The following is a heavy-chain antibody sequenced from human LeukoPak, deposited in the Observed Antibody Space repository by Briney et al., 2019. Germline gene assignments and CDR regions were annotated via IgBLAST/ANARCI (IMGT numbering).Heavy chain of an antibody. D-gene: IGHD1-26*01. Sequence: GGSLRLSCAASGFTFSSYAMSWVRQAPGKGLEWVSTISNSDGSTYYADSVKGRFTISRDNSENTLYLQMNSLRADDTAVYYCARDPVIVGAAQLDYWGQGTLVTVSS. V-gene: IGHV3-23*01. CDR1: GFTFSSYA. CDR2: ISNSDGST. CDR3: ARDPVIVGAAQLDY. J-gene: IGHJ4*02.